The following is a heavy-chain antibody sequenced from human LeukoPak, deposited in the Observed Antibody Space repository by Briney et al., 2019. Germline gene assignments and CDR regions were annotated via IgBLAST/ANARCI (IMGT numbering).Heavy chain of an antibody. V-gene: IGHV4-61*02. D-gene: IGHD3-3*01. CDR3: ARIDFHNYYYYYMDV. CDR2: IYTSGST. Sequence: SQTLSLTCTVSGGSISSGSYYWSWIRQPAGKGLEWIGRIYTSGSTNYNPSLKSRVTISVDTSKNQFSLKLSSVTAADTAVYYRARIDFHNYYYYYMDVWGKGTTVTVSS. CDR1: GGSISSGSYY. J-gene: IGHJ6*03.